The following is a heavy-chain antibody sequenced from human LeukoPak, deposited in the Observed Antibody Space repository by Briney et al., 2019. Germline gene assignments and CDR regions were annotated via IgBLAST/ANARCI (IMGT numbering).Heavy chain of an antibody. CDR2: IYYSGST. CDR3: ARGGGDFWSGYYSPYFDY. D-gene: IGHD3-3*01. CDR1: GGSISSYY. Sequence: PSETLSLTCTVSGGSISSYYWSWIRQPPGKGLEWIGYIYYSGSTNYNPSLKSRVNISVDTSKNQFSLKLSSVTAADTAVYYCARGGGDFWSGYYSPYFDYWGQGTLVTVSS. V-gene: IGHV4-59*01. J-gene: IGHJ4*02.